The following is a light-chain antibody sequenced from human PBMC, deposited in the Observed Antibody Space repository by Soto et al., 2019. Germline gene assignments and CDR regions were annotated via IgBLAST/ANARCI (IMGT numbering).Light chain of an antibody. Sequence: QSALTQPRSVSGSPGQSVTISCTGTSSDVGAYNYVSWYQQHPGKAPKVLIYDVSKQPSGVPDRFSGSKSGNTASLTISGLQAEDEADYYCCSYTGIYTLLFGGGTKLTVL. J-gene: IGLJ2*01. CDR1: SSDVGAYNY. CDR2: DVS. V-gene: IGLV2-11*01. CDR3: CSYTGIYTLL.